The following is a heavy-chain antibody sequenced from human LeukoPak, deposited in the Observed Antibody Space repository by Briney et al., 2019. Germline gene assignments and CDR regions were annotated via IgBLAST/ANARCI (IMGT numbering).Heavy chain of an antibody. CDR3: TTEQLLWFGELLGDDY. D-gene: IGHD3-10*01. Sequence: GGSLRLSCTASGFTFSNAWMSWVRQAPGKGLEWVGRIKSKPAGGSTDYAAPVKGRFTISRDDSKNTLYLQMNSLKTEDTAVYYCTTEQLLWFGELLGDDYWGQGTLVTVSS. CDR1: GFTFSNAW. CDR2: IKSKPAGGST. V-gene: IGHV3-15*01. J-gene: IGHJ4*02.